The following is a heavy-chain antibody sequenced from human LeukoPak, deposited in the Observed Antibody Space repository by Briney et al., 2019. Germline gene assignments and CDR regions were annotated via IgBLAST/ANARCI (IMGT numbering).Heavy chain of an antibody. Sequence: PGGSLRLSCAASGFTISTNYMSWVRQAPGKGLEWVSVIHSGGGTHYADSVKGRFTISRDTSKNTLYLQMVGLRAEDTAVYYCARGPFDGSGYYFAYFHHWGQGTLVTVSS. CDR2: IHSGGGT. J-gene: IGHJ1*01. CDR3: ARGPFDGSGYYFAYFHH. D-gene: IGHD3-22*01. V-gene: IGHV3-66*01. CDR1: GFTISTNY.